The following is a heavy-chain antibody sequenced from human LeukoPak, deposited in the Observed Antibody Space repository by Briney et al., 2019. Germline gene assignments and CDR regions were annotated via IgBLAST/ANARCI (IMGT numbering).Heavy chain of an antibody. V-gene: IGHV1-2*02. CDR3: ARGVRITIFGVVPGVAFDI. CDR1: GYTFTGYY. J-gene: IGHJ3*02. D-gene: IGHD3-3*01. Sequence: ASVKVSCKASGYTFTGYYMHWVRQAPGQGLEWMGWINPNSGGTNYAQKFQGRVTMTRDTSISTAYMELSRLRSDDTAVYYCARGVRITIFGVVPGVAFDIWGQGTMVTVSS. CDR2: INPNSGGT.